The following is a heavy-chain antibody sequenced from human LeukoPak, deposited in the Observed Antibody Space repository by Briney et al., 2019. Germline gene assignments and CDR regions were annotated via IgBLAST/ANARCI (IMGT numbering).Heavy chain of an antibody. CDR1: GGSISSYY. V-gene: IGHV4-59*01. J-gene: IGHJ5*02. Sequence: SETLSLTCTVSGGSISSYYWSWIRQPPGKGLEWIGYIYYSGSTNYNPSLKSRVTISVDTSKNQFSLKLSSVTAADTAVYYCAREFTARPGWFDPWGQGTLVTVSS. CDR3: AREFTARPGWFDP. CDR2: IYYSGST. D-gene: IGHD6-6*01.